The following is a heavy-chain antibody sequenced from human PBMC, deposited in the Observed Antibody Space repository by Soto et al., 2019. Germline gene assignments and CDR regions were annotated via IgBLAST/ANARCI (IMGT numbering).Heavy chain of an antibody. J-gene: IGHJ5*02. CDR2: INAGNGNT. CDR1: GYTFTSYA. V-gene: IGHV1-3*01. D-gene: IGHD6-19*01. Sequence: ASVKVSCKASGYTFTSYAMHWVRQAPGQRLEWMGWINAGNGNTKYSQKFQGRVTITRDTSASTAYMELSSLRSEDTAVYYCARVDLHGWFDNWFDPWGQGTLVTVSS. CDR3: ARVDLHGWFDNWFDP.